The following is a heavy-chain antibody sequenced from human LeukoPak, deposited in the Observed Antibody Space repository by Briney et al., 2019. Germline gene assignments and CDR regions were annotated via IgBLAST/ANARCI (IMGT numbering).Heavy chain of an antibody. CDR3: AKVELRGIYYYYYMDV. CDR1: GFTFSSYW. J-gene: IGHJ6*03. D-gene: IGHD3-10*01. V-gene: IGHV3-7*01. Sequence: PGGSLRLSCATSGFTFSSYWMSSVRQAPGKGLEWVANIKQDGSEKYYVDSVKGRFTISRDNAKNSLYLQMNSLRAEDTAVYYCAKVELRGIYYYYYMDVWGKGTTVSVSS. CDR2: IKQDGSEK.